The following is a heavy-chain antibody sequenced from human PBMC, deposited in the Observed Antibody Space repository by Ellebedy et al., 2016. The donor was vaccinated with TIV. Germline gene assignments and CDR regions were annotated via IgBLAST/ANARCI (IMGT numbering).Heavy chain of an antibody. CDR3: AKDRTPGDGYWVFDN. CDR2: ISGSGGTT. Sequence: GESLKISCAASGFTFSNYSMTWVRQAPGKGLEWVSGISGSGGTTYYADSVKGRFTVSRDNSKNTLYLQVSSLRAEDTAVYFCAKDRTPGDGYWVFDNWGQGTLVSVSS. J-gene: IGHJ4*02. V-gene: IGHV3-23*01. D-gene: IGHD5-18*01. CDR1: GFTFSNYS.